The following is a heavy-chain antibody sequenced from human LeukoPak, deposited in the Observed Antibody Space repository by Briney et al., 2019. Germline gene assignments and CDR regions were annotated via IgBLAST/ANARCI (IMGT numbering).Heavy chain of an antibody. CDR2: IYTTGST. CDR3: ARVGSGSYLIYYYYMDV. Sequence: SETLSLTCTVSGGSISSYYWSWIRQPAGKGLEWIGRIYTTGSTNYNPSLKSRVTMSVDTSKNQLSLKLSSVTAADTAVYYCARVGSGSYLIYYYYMDVWGKGTTVTVSS. D-gene: IGHD3-10*01. V-gene: IGHV4-4*07. J-gene: IGHJ6*03. CDR1: GGSISSYY.